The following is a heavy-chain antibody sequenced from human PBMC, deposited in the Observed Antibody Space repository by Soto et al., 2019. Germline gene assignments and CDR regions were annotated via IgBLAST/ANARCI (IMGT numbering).Heavy chain of an antibody. Sequence: SETLSLTCAVYGGSFSGYYWSWIRQPPGKGLEWIGEINHSGSTNYNPSLKSRVTISVDTSKNQFSLKLSSVTAADTAVYYCARGGIAAAVVSWFDPWGQGTLVTVSS. CDR3: ARGGIAAAVVSWFDP. CDR2: INHSGST. CDR1: GGSFSGYY. V-gene: IGHV4-34*01. J-gene: IGHJ5*02. D-gene: IGHD6-13*01.